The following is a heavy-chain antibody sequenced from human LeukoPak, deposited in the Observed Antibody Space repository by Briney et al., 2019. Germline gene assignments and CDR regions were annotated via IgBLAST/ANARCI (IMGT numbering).Heavy chain of an antibody. Sequence: PGGSLRLSCAASGFTFSSDWMTWVRQAPGKGLEWVGHIKNKTNGETTDYAAPVKGRFIISRDDSKNTLYLQMNSLRTEDTAVYYCARGFCSSTNCYQGPFDFWGQGTLVTVSS. D-gene: IGHD2-2*01. CDR3: ARGFCSSTNCYQGPFDF. CDR1: GFTFSSDW. V-gene: IGHV3-15*01. J-gene: IGHJ4*02. CDR2: IKNKTNGETT.